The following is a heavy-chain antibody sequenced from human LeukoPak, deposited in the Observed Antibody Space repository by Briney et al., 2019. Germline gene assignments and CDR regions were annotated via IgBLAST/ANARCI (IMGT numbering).Heavy chain of an antibody. J-gene: IGHJ3*02. CDR2: IYSGGST. V-gene: IGHV3-53*01. Sequence: GGSLRLSCAASGFMFSSNWMSWVRQAPGKGLEWVSVIYSGGSTYCADSVKGRFTISRDNSKNTLYLQMNSLRAEDTAVYYCARSSGDDAFDIWGQGTMVTVSS. CDR3: ARSSGDDAFDI. D-gene: IGHD3-10*01. CDR1: GFMFSSNW.